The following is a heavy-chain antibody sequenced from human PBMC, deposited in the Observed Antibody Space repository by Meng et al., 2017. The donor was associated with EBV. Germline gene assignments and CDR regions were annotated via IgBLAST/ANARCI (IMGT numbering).Heavy chain of an antibody. D-gene: IGHD6-19*01. V-gene: IGHV1-24*01. Sequence: QEQVVKSGGEVKKPGASVKVSCKVSGFTLSEVRILGVRQAPGKGLEWVGGIDPEDGERVYAQKFKGRVTMTEDTTTDTAYMELRSLRSDDTAVYFCATDSRGGSAGGFDIWGQGTVVTVSS. CDR1: GFTLSEVR. CDR2: IDPEDGER. CDR3: ATDSRGGSAGGFDI. J-gene: IGHJ3*02.